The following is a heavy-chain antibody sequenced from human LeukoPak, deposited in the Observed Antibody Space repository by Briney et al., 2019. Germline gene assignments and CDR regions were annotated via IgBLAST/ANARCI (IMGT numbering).Heavy chain of an antibody. J-gene: IGHJ3*02. Sequence: GGSLRLSCAASGFTVSSNYMSWVRQAPGKGLEWVSVIYTGGSTYYADSVKGRFTISRDNAKNSLYLQMNSLRAEDTAVYYCARVRGYCSSTSCDPDAFDIWGQGTMVTVSS. CDR3: ARVRGYCSSTSCDPDAFDI. CDR2: IYTGGST. D-gene: IGHD2-2*03. CDR1: GFTVSSNY. V-gene: IGHV3-66*01.